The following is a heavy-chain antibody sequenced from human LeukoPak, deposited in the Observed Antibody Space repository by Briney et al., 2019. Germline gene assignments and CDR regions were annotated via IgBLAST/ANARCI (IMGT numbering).Heavy chain of an antibody. D-gene: IGHD6-13*01. CDR1: GFTFSSYS. CDR3: ARDKAAGDFDY. Sequence: GGSLRLSCAASGFTFSSYSMNWVRQAPGKGLEWVSSISSSSYIYYADSVKGRFTISRDNAKNSLYLQMNSLRAEDTAVYYCARDKAAGDFDYWGQGTLVTVSS. CDR2: ISSSSYI. V-gene: IGHV3-21*01. J-gene: IGHJ4*02.